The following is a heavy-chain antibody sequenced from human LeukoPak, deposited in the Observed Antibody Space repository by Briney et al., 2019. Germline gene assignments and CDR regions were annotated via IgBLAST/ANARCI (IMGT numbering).Heavy chain of an antibody. Sequence: SSETLSLTCTVSGGSISSYYWSWIRQPPGKGLEWIGYIYYSGSTNYNASLTNRVTISVGTSKNQFSLKLSSVTAADTAVYYCAREVGYCSGGSCYSYFDYWGQGTLVTVSS. CDR3: AREVGYCSGGSCYSYFDY. CDR1: GGSISSYY. J-gene: IGHJ4*02. CDR2: IYYSGST. D-gene: IGHD2-15*01. V-gene: IGHV4-59*01.